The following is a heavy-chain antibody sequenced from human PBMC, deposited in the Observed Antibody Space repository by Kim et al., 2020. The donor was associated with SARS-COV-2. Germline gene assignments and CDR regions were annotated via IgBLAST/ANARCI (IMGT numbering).Heavy chain of an antibody. D-gene: IGHD3-22*01. J-gene: IGHJ4*02. Sequence: TYYNPSLKSRVTISVDTSKNQFSLKLSSVTAADTAVYYCARGTKWFPVDYWGQGTLVTVSS. CDR2: T. V-gene: IGHV4-39*07. CDR3: ARGTKWFPVDY.